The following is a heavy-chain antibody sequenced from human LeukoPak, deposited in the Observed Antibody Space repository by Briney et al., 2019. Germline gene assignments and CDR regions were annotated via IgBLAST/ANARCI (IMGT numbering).Heavy chain of an antibody. CDR1: GGSFSGYY. CDR3: ARQQLWFGEFSYYFDY. CDR2: INHSGST. V-gene: IGHV4-34*01. D-gene: IGHD3-10*01. J-gene: IGHJ4*02. Sequence: SETLSLTCAVYGGSFSGYYWSWIRQPPGKGLEWIGEINHSGSTNYNPSLKSRVTISVDTSKNQFSLKLSSVTAADTAVYYCARQQLWFGEFSYYFDYWGQGTLVTVSS.